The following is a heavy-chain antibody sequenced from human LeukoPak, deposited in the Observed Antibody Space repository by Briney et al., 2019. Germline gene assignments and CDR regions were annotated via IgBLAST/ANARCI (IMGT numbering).Heavy chain of an antibody. Sequence: GGSLRLSCAASGFTFSSYWMSWVRQAPGKGLEWVANIKQDGSEKYYVDSVKGRFTISRDNSKNTLYLQMNSLRAEDTAVYYCAKTRGVTSGTGWFDPWGQGTLVTVSS. V-gene: IGHV3-7*03. D-gene: IGHD2-21*02. CDR2: IKQDGSEK. CDR1: GFTFSSYW. CDR3: AKTRGVTSGTGWFDP. J-gene: IGHJ5*02.